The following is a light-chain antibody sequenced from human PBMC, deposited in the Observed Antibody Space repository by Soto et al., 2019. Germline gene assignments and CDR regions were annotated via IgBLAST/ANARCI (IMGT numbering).Light chain of an antibody. CDR3: QHNYGTPA. Sequence: DVHMTPYKSSLSASVGDRVPITCRASQTISSPLSWYQQKPGKVPELLIYATSRLQSGVPSRFSGSRSGTDFTLTISSLQPEDFATYYCQHNYGTPAFGQGTLLAI. J-gene: IGKJ5*01. CDR2: ATS. V-gene: IGKV1-39*01. CDR1: QTISSP.